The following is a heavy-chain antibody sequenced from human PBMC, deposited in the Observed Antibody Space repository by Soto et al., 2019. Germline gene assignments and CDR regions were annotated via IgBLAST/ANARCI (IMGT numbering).Heavy chain of an antibody. D-gene: IGHD2-15*01. CDR1: VYSITDGYY. Sequence: PSETLSLTCAVSVYSITDGYYWGCIRQPPGKGLEWIGNIYHNGNSFYNPSLKSRVTMSADTSKNQFSLRLSFVTAADTAVYYCARYCSGGSCHDHWGQGTLVTV. J-gene: IGHJ5*02. CDR3: ARYCSGGSCHDH. CDR2: IYHNGNS. V-gene: IGHV4-38-2*01.